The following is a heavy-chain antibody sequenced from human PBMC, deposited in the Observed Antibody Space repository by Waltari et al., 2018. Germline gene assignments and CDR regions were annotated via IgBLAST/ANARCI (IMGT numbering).Heavy chain of an antibody. CDR2: INHSGST. Sequence: QVQLQQWGAGLLKPSETLSLTCAVYGGSFSGYYWSWIRQPPGKGLEWIGEINHSGSTNYNPSLKSRVTISVDTSKNQFSLKLSSVTAADTAVYYCARPVQYYYDSSGYYYESSWYYYMDVWGKGTTVTVSS. CDR1: GGSFSGYY. D-gene: IGHD3-22*01. J-gene: IGHJ6*03. CDR3: ARPVQYYYDSSGYYYESSWYYYMDV. V-gene: IGHV4-34*01.